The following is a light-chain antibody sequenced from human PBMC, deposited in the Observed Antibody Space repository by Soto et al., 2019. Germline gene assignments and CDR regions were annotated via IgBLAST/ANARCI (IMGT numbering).Light chain of an antibody. CDR1: SSNIGSTYD. CDR3: QSYDDSLSVHYV. Sequence: QSVLTQPPSVSGAPGQRVTISCTGSSSNIGSTYDVQWYQQLPGTAPKLLIHGNTDRPSGVPDCFSGSKSGTSASLAITGLQADDEADYYCQSYDDSLSVHYVFGTGTKVTVL. CDR2: GNT. V-gene: IGLV1-40*01. J-gene: IGLJ1*01.